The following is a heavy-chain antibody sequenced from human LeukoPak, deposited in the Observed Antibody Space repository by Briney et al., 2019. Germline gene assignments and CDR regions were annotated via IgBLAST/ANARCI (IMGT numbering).Heavy chain of an antibody. CDR2: IYPGDSDT. CDR3: ARKMWDYYGSGSFDY. V-gene: IGHV5-51*01. J-gene: IGHJ4*02. Sequence: GESLKISCKGSGYSFTSYWIGWARQLPGKGLEWMGIIYPGDSDTRYSPSFQGQVTISADKSISTAYLQWSSLKASDTAMYYCARKMWDYYGSGSFDYWGQGTLVTVSS. D-gene: IGHD3-10*01. CDR1: GYSFTSYW.